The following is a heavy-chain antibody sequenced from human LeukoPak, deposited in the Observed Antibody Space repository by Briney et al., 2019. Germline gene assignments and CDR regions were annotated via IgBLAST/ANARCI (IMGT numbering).Heavy chain of an antibody. V-gene: IGHV3-30*18. J-gene: IGHJ4*02. CDR2: ISYDGSNK. CDR1: GFTFSNFG. CDR3: AKDLRVTNATQGDFHY. D-gene: IGHD2-8*01. Sequence: PGGSLRLSCAASGFTFSNFGMHWVRQAPGKGLEWVAVISYDGSNKYYVDSVKGRFTISRDTSENTLYLQMNSLRPEDTAVYYCAKDLRVTNATQGDFHYWGQGTLVTVSS.